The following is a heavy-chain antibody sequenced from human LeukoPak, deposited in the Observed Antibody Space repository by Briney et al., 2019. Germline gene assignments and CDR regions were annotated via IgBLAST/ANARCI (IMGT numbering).Heavy chain of an antibody. J-gene: IGHJ3*02. V-gene: IGHV1-69*05. CDR1: GGTFSSYA. CDR2: IIPIFGTA. D-gene: IGHD4-23*01. CDR3: ARDLGVTRDRLNDAFDI. Sequence: ASVKVSCKASGGTFSSYAISWVRRAPGQGLEWMGGIIPIFGTANHAQKFQGRVTITTDESTSTAYMELSSLRSEDTAVYYCARDLGVTRDRLNDAFDIWGQGTMVTVSS.